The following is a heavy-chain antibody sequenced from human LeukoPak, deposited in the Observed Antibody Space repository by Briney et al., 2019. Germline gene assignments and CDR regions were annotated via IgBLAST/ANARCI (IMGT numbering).Heavy chain of an antibody. D-gene: IGHD3-16*01. CDR1: GFTFSDHY. J-gene: IGHJ4*02. V-gene: IGHV3-72*01. CDR2: IRNKVNSYST. Sequence: GGSLRLSCAASGFTFSDHYMDWVRQAPGKGLEWVGRIRNKVNSYSTEYAASVKGRFTISRDDSKNSLYLQMNSLKTEDTAVYYCARGGGYWGQGTLVTVSS. CDR3: ARGGGY.